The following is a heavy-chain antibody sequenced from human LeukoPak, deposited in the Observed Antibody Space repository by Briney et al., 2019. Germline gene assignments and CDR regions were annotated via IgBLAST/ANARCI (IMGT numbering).Heavy chain of an antibody. CDR2: IYSGGST. J-gene: IGHJ5*02. CDR3: ARVVLSYPNWFDP. Sequence: PGGSLRLSCAASGFTFSSYVMAWVRQAPGKGLEWGSVIYSGGSTYYADSVKGRFTISRDNSKNTLYLHMNSLRAEDTAVYYCARVVLSYPNWFDPWGQGTLVTVSS. V-gene: IGHV3-66*01. CDR1: GFTFSSYV. D-gene: IGHD1-26*01.